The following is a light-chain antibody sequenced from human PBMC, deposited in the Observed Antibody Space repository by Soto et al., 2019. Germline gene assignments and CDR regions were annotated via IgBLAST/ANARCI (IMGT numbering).Light chain of an antibody. Sequence: EMVMTQSPAALSVSPGERVTFSCRASQSVGKNFAWYQQRPGQPPRLLIYSTSTMATGIPARFSATGSGTDFTLTVISLESEDFAVYYFQQYERWPYTFGLGTKRESK. J-gene: IGKJ2*01. CDR3: QQYERWPYT. CDR1: QSVGKN. CDR2: STS. V-gene: IGKV3-15*01.